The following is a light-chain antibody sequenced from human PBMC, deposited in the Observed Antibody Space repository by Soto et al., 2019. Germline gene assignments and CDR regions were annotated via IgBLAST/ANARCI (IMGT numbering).Light chain of an antibody. CDR2: DVS. J-gene: IGLJ1*01. CDR1: SSDVGAYDY. Sequence: QSALTQPASVSGSPGQSXTISCTGTSSDVGAYDYVSWYQQHPGEVPKLMIFDVSDRPSGVSNRFSGSKSGNTASLTISGLQAEDEADYYCSSFTTSTSYVFGTGTKVTVL. V-gene: IGLV2-14*03. CDR3: SSFTTSTSYV.